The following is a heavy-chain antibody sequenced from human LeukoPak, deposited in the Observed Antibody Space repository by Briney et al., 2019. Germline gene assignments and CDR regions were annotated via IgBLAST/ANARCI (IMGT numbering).Heavy chain of an antibody. V-gene: IGHV4-4*02. J-gene: IGHJ6*02. CDR1: GGSISSSNW. CDR3: AKITKTTADYWSHYYGMDV. D-gene: IGHD4-17*01. Sequence: PSETLSLTCAVSGGSISSSNWWSWVRQPPGKGLEWIGEIYHSGGTNYNPSLKSRVTISVDKSKNQFSLKLSSVTAADTAVYYCAKITKTTADYWSHYYGMDVWGQGTTVTVSS. CDR2: IYHSGGT.